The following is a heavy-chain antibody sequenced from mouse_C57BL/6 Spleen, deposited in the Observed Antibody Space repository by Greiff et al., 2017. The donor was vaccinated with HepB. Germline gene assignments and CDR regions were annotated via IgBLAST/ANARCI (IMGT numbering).Heavy chain of an antibody. CDR3: ARNYWYFDV. Sequence: EVKLVESEGGLVQPGSSMKLSCTASGFTFSDYYMAWVRQVPEKGLEWVANINYDGSSTYYLDSLKSRFIISRDNAKNMLYLQMSSLKSEDTATYYCARNYWYFDVWGTGTTVTVSS. J-gene: IGHJ1*03. CDR1: GFTFSDYY. CDR2: INYDGSST. V-gene: IGHV5-16*01.